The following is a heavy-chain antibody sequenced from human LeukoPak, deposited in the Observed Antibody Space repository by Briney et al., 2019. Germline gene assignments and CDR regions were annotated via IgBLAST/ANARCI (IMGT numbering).Heavy chain of an antibody. J-gene: IGHJ4*02. CDR1: GFTFSSYS. D-gene: IGHD2-15*01. CDR2: ISSSSSTI. CDR3: ARDCSGGSCQYYFDY. V-gene: IGHV3-48*01. Sequence: PGGSLRLSCAASGFTFSSYSMNWVRQAPGKGLEWVSYISSSSSTIYYADSVKGRFTISRDNAKNSLYLQMNSLRAEDTAVYYCARDCSGGSCQYYFDYWGQGTLVTVSS.